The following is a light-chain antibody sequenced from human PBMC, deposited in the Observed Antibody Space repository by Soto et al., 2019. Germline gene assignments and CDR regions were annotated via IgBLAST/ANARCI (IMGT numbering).Light chain of an antibody. J-gene: IGLJ1*01. CDR3: LSHDSSLSAYV. V-gene: IGLV1-40*01. CDR1: SSNIGAGYH. CDR2: DNN. Sequence: QSVLTQPPSVSGAPGQRVTISCTGGSSNIGAGYHVHWYQQLPRTAPKLLIFDNNNRPSGVPDRFSGSKSGTSASMAITGLQAEDEADYYCLSHDSSLSAYVFGTGTKVTVL.